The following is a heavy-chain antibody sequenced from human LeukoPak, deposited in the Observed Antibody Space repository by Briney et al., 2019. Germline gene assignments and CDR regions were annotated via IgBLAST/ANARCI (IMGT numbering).Heavy chain of an antibody. CDR3: ARGSRWFDP. CDR2: INHSGST. CDR1: GGSFSGYY. V-gene: IGHV4-34*01. J-gene: IGHJ5*02. Sequence: SETLSLTCAVYGGSFSGYYWSWIRQPPGKGLEWIGEINHSGSTTYNPSLKSRVTISVDTSKNQFSLKLSSVTAADTAVYYCARGSRWFDPWGQGTLVTVSS.